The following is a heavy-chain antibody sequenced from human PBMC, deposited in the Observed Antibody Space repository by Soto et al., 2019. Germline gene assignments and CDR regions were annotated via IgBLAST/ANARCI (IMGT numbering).Heavy chain of an antibody. V-gene: IGHV3-23*01. D-gene: IGHD1-26*01. Sequence: WGSLRLSCAASGFTFSSYAMSWVRQAPGKGLEWVSGISGSGDSTYYADSVKGRFTISRDNSKNTLYLQMNSLRAEDTAVYCCAKEQGGRFYYFDYWGQGALVTVSS. CDR1: GFTFSSYA. J-gene: IGHJ4*02. CDR3: AKEQGGRFYYFDY. CDR2: ISGSGDST.